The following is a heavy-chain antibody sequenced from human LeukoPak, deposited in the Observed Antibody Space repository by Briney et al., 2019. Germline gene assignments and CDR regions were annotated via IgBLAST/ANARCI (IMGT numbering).Heavy chain of an antibody. J-gene: IGHJ4*02. CDR2: IYYSGST. CDR3: AILGVTEDY. Sequence: ASETLSLTCTVSGGSISSSSYYWGWIRQPPGKGLEWIGTIYYSGSTYYNPSLKSRVTISVDTSKNQFSLKLSSVTAADTAVYYCAILGVTEDYWGQGTLVTVSS. D-gene: IGHD2-21*02. V-gene: IGHV4-39*07. CDR1: GGSISSSSYY.